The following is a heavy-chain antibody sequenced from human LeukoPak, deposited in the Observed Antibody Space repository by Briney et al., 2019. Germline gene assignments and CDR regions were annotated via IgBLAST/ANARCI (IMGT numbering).Heavy chain of an antibody. CDR1: GFTVSSNY. D-gene: IGHD3-16*01. CDR3: ARGPGGYDN. Sequence: GGSLRLSCAASGFTVSSNYMTWVRQAPGKGLEWVSVIFGGGSTYYADSVKGRFTISRDNSKNTLFLQMNSLRVENTAVYYCARGPGGYDNWGQGTLVTVSS. CDR2: IFGGGST. V-gene: IGHV3-66*01. J-gene: IGHJ4*02.